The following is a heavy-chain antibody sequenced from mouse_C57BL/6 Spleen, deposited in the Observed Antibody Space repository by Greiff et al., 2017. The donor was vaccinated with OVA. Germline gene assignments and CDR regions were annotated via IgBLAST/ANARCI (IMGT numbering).Heavy chain of an antibody. J-gene: IGHJ4*01. V-gene: IGHV1-50*01. CDR1: GYTFTSYW. Sequence: VQLQQPGAELVKPGASVKLSCKASGYTFTSYWMQWVKQRPGQGLEWIGEIDPSDSYTNYNQKFKGKATLTVDTSSSTAYMQLSSLTSEDSAVYYCARYSHAMDYWGQGTSVTVSS. CDR3: ARYSHAMDY. CDR2: IDPSDSYT.